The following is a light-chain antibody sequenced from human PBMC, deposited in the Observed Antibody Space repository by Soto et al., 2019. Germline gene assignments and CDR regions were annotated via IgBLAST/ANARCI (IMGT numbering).Light chain of an antibody. Sequence: EIVVTQSPATLSLSPGERATLPCRASQNIGINLAWYQQKPGQAPSLLIYEGSTRATGIPTRFSGSGSGTDFTLTISSLQSADFAVYHCQQYNSWPRTFGQGTKVDIK. J-gene: IGKJ1*01. CDR1: QNIGIN. CDR3: QQYNSWPRT. CDR2: EGS. V-gene: IGKV3-15*01.